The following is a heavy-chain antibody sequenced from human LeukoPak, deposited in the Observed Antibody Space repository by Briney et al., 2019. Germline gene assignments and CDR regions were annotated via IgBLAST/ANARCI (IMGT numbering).Heavy chain of an antibody. CDR1: GGSIGLYY. CDR2: IYTPGTA. V-gene: IGHV4-4*07. Sequence: PSETLSLTCIISGGSIGLYYWSWIRQAAGKGPEWIGRIYTPGTADYHPSLKGRVFLSVDTSKNQFSLKVTPVTPADAAVYYCARLFPMDVWGKGTTVTVSS. CDR3: ARLFPMDV. J-gene: IGHJ6*03.